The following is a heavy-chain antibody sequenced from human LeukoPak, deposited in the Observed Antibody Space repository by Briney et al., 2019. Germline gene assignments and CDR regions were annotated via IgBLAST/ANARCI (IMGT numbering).Heavy chain of an antibody. CDR1: GGSISSYY. D-gene: IGHD3-22*01. CDR3: ARDRYYDSSGDAFDI. J-gene: IGHJ3*02. CDR2: IYYSGST. V-gene: IGHV4-59*01. Sequence: PSETLSLTCTVSGGSISSYYWSWIRQPPGKGLEWIGYIYYSGSTNYNPSLKSRVTISVDTSKNQFSLKLSSVTAADTAVYYCARDRYYDSSGDAFDIWGQGTMVTASS.